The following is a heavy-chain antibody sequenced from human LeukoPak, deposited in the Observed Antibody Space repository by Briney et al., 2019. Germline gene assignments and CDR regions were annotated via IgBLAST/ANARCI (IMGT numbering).Heavy chain of an antibody. V-gene: IGHV3-30*02. CDR2: IRYDGSNK. Sequence: PGGSLRLSCAASGFTFSSYGMHWVRQAPGKGLEGVAFIRYDGSNKYYADSVKGRFTISRDNSKNTLYLQMNSLRAEDTAVYYCAKWGQGVTYAFDYWGQGTLVTVPS. CDR3: AKWGQGVTYAFDY. CDR1: GFTFSSYG. D-gene: IGHD2-21*02. J-gene: IGHJ4*02.